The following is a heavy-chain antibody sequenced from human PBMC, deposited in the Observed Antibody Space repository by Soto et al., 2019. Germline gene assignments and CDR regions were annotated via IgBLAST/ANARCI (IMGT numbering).Heavy chain of an antibody. CDR1: GGSFSGYY. D-gene: IGHD1-7*01. J-gene: IGHJ5*02. CDR3: AIGYNWNYRTNWFDP. Sequence: QVQLQQWGAGLLKPSETLSLTCAVYGGSFSGYYWSWIRQPPGKGLEWIGEINHSGSTNYNPSLKSRVTISVDTSKNQFSLKLSSVTAADTAVYYCAIGYNWNYRTNWFDPWGQGTLVTVSS. CDR2: INHSGST. V-gene: IGHV4-34*01.